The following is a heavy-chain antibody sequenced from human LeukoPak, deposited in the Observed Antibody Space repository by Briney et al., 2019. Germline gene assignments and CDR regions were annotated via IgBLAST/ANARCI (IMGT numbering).Heavy chain of an antibody. Sequence: ASVKVSCKASGYTFTGYYLHWVRQAPGQGLEWMGWINPNNGVTNYAQNFQGRVTMTRDTSISTAYMELSSLRSDDTAVYYCSRFGIRVPWGFDPWGQGTLVTVSS. CDR1: GYTFTGYY. D-gene: IGHD3-16*01. CDR3: SRFGIRVPWGFDP. V-gene: IGHV1-2*02. CDR2: INPNNGVT. J-gene: IGHJ5*02.